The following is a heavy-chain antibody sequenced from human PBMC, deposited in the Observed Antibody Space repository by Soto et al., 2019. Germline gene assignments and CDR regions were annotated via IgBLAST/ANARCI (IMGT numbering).Heavy chain of an antibody. CDR1: GFRFKSFF. CDR2: TSYDGNNK. V-gene: IGHV3-30*19. CDR3: ARWGTTGGFDL. D-gene: IGHD3-16*01. Sequence: QVQLVESWGGVVQPGTSLRLSCAASGFRFKSFFIHWVRQAPGKGLEWVEFTSYDGNNKDYGDSVKGRFTVSRDNSQNTLHLQMDFLRPEDTALYYCARWGTTGGFDLWGQGTLVSVSS. J-gene: IGHJ4*02.